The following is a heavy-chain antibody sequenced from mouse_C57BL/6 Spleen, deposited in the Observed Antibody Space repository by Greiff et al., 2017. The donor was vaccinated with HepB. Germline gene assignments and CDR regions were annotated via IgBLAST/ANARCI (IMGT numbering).Heavy chain of an antibody. J-gene: IGHJ2*01. CDR2: IDPANGNT. D-gene: IGHD1-1*01. V-gene: IGHV14-3*01. Sequence: EVQLQQSVAELVRPGASVKLSCTASGFNIKNTYMHWVKQRPEQGLEWIGRIDPANGNTKYAPKFQGKGTITADTSSNPAYLQLSSLTSEDTAIYYCASYYGSSSYYLDYWGQGTTLTVSS. CDR1: GFNIKNTY. CDR3: ASYYGSSSYYLDY.